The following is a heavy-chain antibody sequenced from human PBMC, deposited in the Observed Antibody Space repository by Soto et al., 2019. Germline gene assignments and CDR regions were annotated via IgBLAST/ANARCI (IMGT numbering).Heavy chain of an antibody. CDR1: GFTFSSYA. Sequence: GGSLRLSCAASGFTFSSYAMHWVRQAPGKGLEWVAVISYDGSNKYYADSVKGRFTISRDNSKNTLYLQMNSLRAEDTAVYYCAREGSGSSDAFDIWGQGTMVTVSS. CDR2: ISYDGSNK. V-gene: IGHV3-30*04. D-gene: IGHD1-26*01. J-gene: IGHJ3*02. CDR3: AREGSGSSDAFDI.